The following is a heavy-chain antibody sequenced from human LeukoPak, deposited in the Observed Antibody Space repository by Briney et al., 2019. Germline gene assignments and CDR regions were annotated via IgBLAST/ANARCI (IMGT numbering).Heavy chain of an antibody. CDR3: AHSTMVRGVPSLYYFDY. CDR1: GFSLSTSGVG. Sequence: SGPTLVKPTQTLTLTCTFSGFSLSTSGVGVGWIRQPPGKALEWLALIYWDDDKRYSPSLKSRLTITKDTSKNQVVLTMTNMDPVDTATYYCAHSTMVRGVPSLYYFDYWGQGTLVTVSS. D-gene: IGHD3-10*01. V-gene: IGHV2-5*02. J-gene: IGHJ4*02. CDR2: IYWDDDK.